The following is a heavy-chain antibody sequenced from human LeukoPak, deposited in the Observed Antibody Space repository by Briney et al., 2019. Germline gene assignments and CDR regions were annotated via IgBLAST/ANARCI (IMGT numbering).Heavy chain of an antibody. Sequence: SETVSLTCTVSGGSISSYYWSWIRQPPGKGLEWIGYIYYSGSTNYNPSLKSRVTISVDTSKNQFSLKLSSVTAADTAVYYCARVTESYGSGRRHNCYYYYMDVWGKGTTVTISS. J-gene: IGHJ6*03. CDR2: IYYSGST. D-gene: IGHD3-10*01. CDR1: GGSISSYY. CDR3: ARVTESYGSGRRHNCYYYYMDV. V-gene: IGHV4-59*01.